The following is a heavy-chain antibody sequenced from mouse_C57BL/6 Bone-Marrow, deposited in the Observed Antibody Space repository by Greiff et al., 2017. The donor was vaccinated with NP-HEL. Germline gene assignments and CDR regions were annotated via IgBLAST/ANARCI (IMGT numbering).Heavy chain of an antibody. V-gene: IGHV2-6*01. CDR3: ASTTVVPFAY. CDR2: IWGVGST. D-gene: IGHD1-1*01. J-gene: IGHJ3*01. Sequence: VKLQESGPGLVAPSQSLSITCTVSGFSLTSYGVDWVRQSPGKGLEWLGVIWGVGSTNYNSALKSRLSISKDNSKSQVFLKMNSLQTDDTAMYYCASTTVVPFAYWGQGTLVTVSA. CDR1: GFSLTSYG.